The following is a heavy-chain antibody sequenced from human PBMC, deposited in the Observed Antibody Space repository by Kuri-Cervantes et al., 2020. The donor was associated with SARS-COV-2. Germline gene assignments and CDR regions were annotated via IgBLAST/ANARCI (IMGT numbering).Heavy chain of an antibody. Sequence: GESLKISCAASGFTFSSYAMHWVRQAPGKGLEWVAVISYDGSNKYYADSVKGRFTISRDNSKNTLYLQMNSLRAEDTAVYYCAKSLRLGELSPTGYWGQGTLVTVSS. J-gene: IGHJ4*02. CDR1: GFTFSSYA. V-gene: IGHV3-30-3*02. CDR2: ISYDGSNK. D-gene: IGHD3-16*02. CDR3: AKSLRLGELSPTGY.